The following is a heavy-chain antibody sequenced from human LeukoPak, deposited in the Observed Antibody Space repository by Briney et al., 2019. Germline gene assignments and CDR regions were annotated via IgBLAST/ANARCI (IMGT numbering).Heavy chain of an antibody. J-gene: IGHJ4*02. CDR2: IIPSGGST. Sequence: GASVKVSCKASGYTFSNYYIHWVRQAPRQGPEWMGIIIPSGGSTTYAQKFQGRITMTRDTSTSTVYMELSSLRSEDTAVYYCARDLGTDLYYFDYWGQGTLVTVSS. CDR3: ARDLGTDLYYFDY. CDR1: GYTFSNYY. D-gene: IGHD3/OR15-3a*01. V-gene: IGHV1-46*01.